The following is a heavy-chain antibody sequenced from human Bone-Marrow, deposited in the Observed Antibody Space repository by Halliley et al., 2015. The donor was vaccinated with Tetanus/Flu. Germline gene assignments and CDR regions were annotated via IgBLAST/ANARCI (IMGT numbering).Heavy chain of an antibody. CDR3: AKGSPPRGGWYLDWFDR. CDR1: GFTFSTYA. Sequence: SLRLSCAASGFTFSTYAMSWVRQAPGKGLEWVSRVGSGGSINYADSVKGRFTISRDNSKSTLYLQMNSLRVEDTAVYYCAKGSPPRGGWYLDWFDRWGQGTLVTVSS. J-gene: IGHJ5*02. CDR2: VGSGGSI. D-gene: IGHD6-19*01. V-gene: IGHV3-23*01.